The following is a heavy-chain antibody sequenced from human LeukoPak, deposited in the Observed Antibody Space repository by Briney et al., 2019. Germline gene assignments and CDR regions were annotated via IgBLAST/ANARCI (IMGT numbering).Heavy chain of an antibody. D-gene: IGHD2-8*01. V-gene: IGHV4-34*01. Sequence: SETLSLTCAVYGGSFSGYYWSWIRQRPGKGLEWVGEINHSGSNNYNPSLKSRLTISLDTSKNQFSLKLSSVAAAATAVYYCARGPPRRYCTNGVCSGVYFDYWGQGTLVTVSS. CDR2: INHSGSN. CDR3: ARGPPRRYCTNGVCSGVYFDY. CDR1: GGSFSGYY. J-gene: IGHJ4*02.